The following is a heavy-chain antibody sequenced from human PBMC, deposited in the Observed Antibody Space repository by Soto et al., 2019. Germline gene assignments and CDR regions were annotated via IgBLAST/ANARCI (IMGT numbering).Heavy chain of an antibody. D-gene: IGHD3-9*01. V-gene: IGHV3-30*18. J-gene: IGHJ4*02. Sequence: QVQLVESGGGVVQPGRSLRLSCAASGFTFSSYGMHWVRQAPGKGLEWVAVISYDGSNKYYADSVKGRFTISRDNSKNTLYLQMNSLRAEDTAVYYCAKGEEDLIFDWLTNYFDYWGQGTLVTVSS. CDR2: ISYDGSNK. CDR1: GFTFSSYG. CDR3: AKGEEDLIFDWLTNYFDY.